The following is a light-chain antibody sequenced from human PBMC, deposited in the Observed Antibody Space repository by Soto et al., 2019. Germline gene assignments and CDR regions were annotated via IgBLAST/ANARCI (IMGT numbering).Light chain of an antibody. CDR2: DAS. CDR1: QSISSY. Sequence: EVVLTQSPDTLSLSPGERATLSCWASQSISSYLAWYQQKPGQAPRLLIYDASNLATGIPARFSGSGSGTDFTLTISSIDAEDFTIYYCQQRSDWPTFGQGTKVEIK. J-gene: IGKJ1*01. V-gene: IGKV3-11*01. CDR3: QQRSDWPT.